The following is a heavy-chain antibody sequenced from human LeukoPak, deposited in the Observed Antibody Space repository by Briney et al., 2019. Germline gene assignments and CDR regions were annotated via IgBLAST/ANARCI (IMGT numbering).Heavy chain of an antibody. CDR3: AREEVATPDSPFGY. D-gene: IGHD5-12*01. V-gene: IGHV4-34*01. CDR1: GGSFSGYY. Sequence: SETLSLTCAVYGGSFSGYYWSWIRQPPGKGLEWIGEINHSGSTNYNPSLKSRVTISVDTSKNQFSLKLSSVTAADTAVYYCAREEVATPDSPFGYWGQGTLVTVSS. CDR2: INHSGST. J-gene: IGHJ4*02.